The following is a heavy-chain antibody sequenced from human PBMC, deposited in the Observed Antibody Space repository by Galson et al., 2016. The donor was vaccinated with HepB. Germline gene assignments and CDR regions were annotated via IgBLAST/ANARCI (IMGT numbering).Heavy chain of an antibody. Sequence: SVKVSCKAAGGTLSSCAISWVRQAPGQGLEWMGGIIPIFGTGHYAQNFQGRVTIIADESTSTAYMELSSLRSEDTAVYYCARTVTDRATLDWYFDLWGRGTLVTVSS. CDR2: IIPIFGTG. J-gene: IGHJ2*01. D-gene: IGHD1-26*01. CDR3: ARTVTDRATLDWYFDL. CDR1: GGTLSSCA. V-gene: IGHV1-69*13.